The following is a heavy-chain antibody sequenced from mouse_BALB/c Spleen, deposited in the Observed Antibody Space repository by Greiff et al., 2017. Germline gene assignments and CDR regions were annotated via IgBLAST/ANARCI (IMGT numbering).Heavy chain of an antibody. CDR1: GFAFSSYD. CDR2: ISSGGGST. CDR3: ARRGGYDGYRYFDV. V-gene: IGHV5-12-1*01. D-gene: IGHD2-3*01. J-gene: IGHJ1*01. Sequence: DVKLQESGGGLVKPGGSLKLSCAASGFAFSSYDMSWVRQTPEKRLEWVAYISSGGGSTYYPDTVKGRFTISRDNAKNTLYLQMSSLKSEDTAMYYCARRGGYDGYRYFDVWGAGTTVTVSS.